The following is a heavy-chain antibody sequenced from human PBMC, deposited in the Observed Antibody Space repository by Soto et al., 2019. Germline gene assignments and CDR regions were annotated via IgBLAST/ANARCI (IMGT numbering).Heavy chain of an antibody. CDR1: GGSISSSKW. V-gene: IGHV4-4*02. CDR3: VRMNRDYYYYGMDV. J-gene: IGHJ6*02. CDR2: IDQNGIT. Sequence: SETLSLTCDVSGGSISSSKWWTCVRQPPGKGLEWIGKIDQNGITNYNPSLESRVTISKDKSKNQLFLNLTSVTAADTAMYYCVRMNRDYYYYGMDVWGQGTTVTVSS.